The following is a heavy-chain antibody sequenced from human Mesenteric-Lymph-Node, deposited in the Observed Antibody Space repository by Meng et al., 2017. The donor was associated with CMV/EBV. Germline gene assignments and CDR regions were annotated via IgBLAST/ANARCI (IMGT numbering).Heavy chain of an antibody. V-gene: IGHV1-69*06. CDR1: GGSLNTYA. J-gene: IGHJ5*02. D-gene: IGHD3-3*01. Sequence: SVKVSCKTFGGSLNTYAITWVRQAPGQGLEWMGVIIPIFGKVNYAQKFQGRVTITADTSTSTAYMEPSSLRSEDTAMYYCARHYDFRDWFDPWGQGTLVTVSS. CDR2: IIPIFGKV. CDR3: ARHYDFRDWFDP.